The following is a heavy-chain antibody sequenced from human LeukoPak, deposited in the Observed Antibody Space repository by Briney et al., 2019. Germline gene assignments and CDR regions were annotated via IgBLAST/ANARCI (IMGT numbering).Heavy chain of an antibody. CDR2: IYPRGST. J-gene: IGHJ4*02. CDR1: GGSISNYY. V-gene: IGHV4-4*07. CDR3: AKDRRNIAVAGPDY. D-gene: IGHD6-19*01. Sequence: SETLSLTCTVSGGSISNYYWSWIRQPAGKGLEWIGRIYPRGSTTYSSSLKSRVTMSADTSKNHFSLNLTSLTAADTAVYYCAKDRRNIAVAGPDYWGQGTLVTVSS.